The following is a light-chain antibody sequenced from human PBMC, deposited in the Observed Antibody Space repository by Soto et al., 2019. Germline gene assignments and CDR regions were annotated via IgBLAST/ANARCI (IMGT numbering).Light chain of an antibody. CDR1: QGIDRW. Sequence: DIQMTQSPSSLSASVGDRVTITCRASQGIDRWLAWYQQKPGKAPELLIYDASTLESGVPSRFSGSGSGTEFSLTISSLQPDDFATFYCQQYSSFSRTFGQGTKVDIK. J-gene: IGKJ1*01. V-gene: IGKV1-5*01. CDR2: DAS. CDR3: QQYSSFSRT.